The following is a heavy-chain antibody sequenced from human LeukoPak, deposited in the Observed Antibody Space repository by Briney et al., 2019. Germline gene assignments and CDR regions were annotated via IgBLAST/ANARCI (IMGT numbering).Heavy chain of an antibody. D-gene: IGHD3-22*01. V-gene: IGHV1-2*02. CDR2: INPNSGGT. CDR3: ARDEGIVVVTSWVY. Sequence: ASVKVSCKASGYTFTGYYMHWVRQAPGQGLEGMGWINPNSGGTNYAQKFQGRVTMTRDTSISTAYMELSRLRSDDTAVYYCARDEGIVVVTSWVYWGQGTLVTVSS. CDR1: GYTFTGYY. J-gene: IGHJ4*02.